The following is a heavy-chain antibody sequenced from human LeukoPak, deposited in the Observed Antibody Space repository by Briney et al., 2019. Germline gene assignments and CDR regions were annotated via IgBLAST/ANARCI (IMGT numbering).Heavy chain of an antibody. J-gene: IGHJ4*02. Sequence: SETLSLTCTVSGGSLSGYYWSWIRQPPGKGLEWIGYIYYSGSTNFNPSLKSRVTMSVDTSKNQFSPNLNSVTAADTAVYYCARARRDSGYYKVDYWGQGTLVTVSS. CDR2: IYYSGST. V-gene: IGHV4-59*12. D-gene: IGHD3-3*01. CDR1: GGSLSGYY. CDR3: ARARRDSGYYKVDY.